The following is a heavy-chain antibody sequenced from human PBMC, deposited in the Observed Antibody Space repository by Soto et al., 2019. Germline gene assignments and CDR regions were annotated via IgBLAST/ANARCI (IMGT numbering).Heavy chain of an antibody. CDR2: IYHSGST. D-gene: IGHD3-10*01. CDR3: ARDSMVRAAFDP. J-gene: IGHJ5*02. CDR1: SGSISSSNW. Sequence: TSETLSLTCAVSSGSISSSNWWSWVRQPPGKGLEWIGEIYHSGSTNYNPSLKSRVTISVDKSKNQFSLKLSSVTAADTAVYYCARDSMVRAAFDPWGQGTLVTVSS. V-gene: IGHV4-4*02.